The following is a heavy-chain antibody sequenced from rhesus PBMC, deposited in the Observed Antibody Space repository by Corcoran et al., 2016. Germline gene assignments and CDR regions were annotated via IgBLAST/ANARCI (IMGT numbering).Heavy chain of an antibody. V-gene: IGHV2-1*01. Sequence: QVTLKESGPALVKPTQTLTLTCTFSGFSLSTSGMGVGWMRQPSRKTLEWIAHIYWDDDKRYSTSLKSRLTISKDTSKTQVVLTMTNIDPVDTATYYCARRRSGYFDYWGQGVLVTVSS. CDR2: IYWDDDK. CDR1: GFSLSTSGMG. CDR3: ARRRSGYFDY. J-gene: IGHJ4*01.